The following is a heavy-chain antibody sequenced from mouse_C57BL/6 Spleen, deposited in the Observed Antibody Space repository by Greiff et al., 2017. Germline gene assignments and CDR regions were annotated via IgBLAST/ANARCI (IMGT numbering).Heavy chain of an antibody. CDR3: ARESNWDGIDY. V-gene: IGHV5-16*01. D-gene: IGHD4-1*02. J-gene: IGHJ2*01. CDR1: GFTFSDYY. CDR2: INYDGSST. Sequence: EVKLVESEGGLVQPGSSMKLSCTASGFTFSDYYMAWVRQVPEKGLEWVANINYDGSSTYYLDSLKSRFIISRDNAKNILYLQMSSLKSEDTATYYCARESNWDGIDYWGQGTTLTVSS.